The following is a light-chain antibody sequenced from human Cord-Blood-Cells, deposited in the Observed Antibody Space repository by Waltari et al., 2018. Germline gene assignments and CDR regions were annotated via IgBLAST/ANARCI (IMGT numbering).Light chain of an antibody. CDR3: QQRSNWPG. Sequence: EIVLTQSPATLSLSPGERATLSCRASQSVSSYLAWYQQKPGQAPRLLIYDASNRATGIPARFSGSGSGTYFTLTISSLEPEDFAVYYCQQRSNWPGFGQGTRLEIK. CDR1: QSVSSY. CDR2: DAS. J-gene: IGKJ5*01. V-gene: IGKV3-11*01.